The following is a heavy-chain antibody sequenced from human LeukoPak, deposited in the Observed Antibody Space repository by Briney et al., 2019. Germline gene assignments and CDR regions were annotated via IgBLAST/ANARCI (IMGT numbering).Heavy chain of an antibody. CDR2: IIPSVGTA. D-gene: IGHD2-15*01. CDR1: QRTFSSYA. V-gene: IGHV1-69*13. CDR3: ARDLRGSKKYYSYYMDV. Sequence: SVKLSYNPSQRTFSSYAISWVPQSPGQRLEWMGGIIPSVGTANYAQKFQGRVTITADESTSTAYLELSSLRSEDTAVYYCARDLRGSKKYYSYYMDVWGKGTTVTVSS. J-gene: IGHJ6*03.